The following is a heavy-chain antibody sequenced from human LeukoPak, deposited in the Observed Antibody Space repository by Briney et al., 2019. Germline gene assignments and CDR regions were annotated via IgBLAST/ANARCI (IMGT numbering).Heavy chain of an antibody. V-gene: IGHV3-30-3*01. Sequence: GGSLRLSCAASGFTFSSYAMHWVRQAPGKGLEWVAVISYDGSNKYYADSVKGRFTISRDNSKNTLYLQMNSLRAEDTAVYYCARDAYSSSWYGYDWFDPWGQGTLVTVSS. CDR1: GFTFSSYA. CDR2: ISYDGSNK. CDR3: ARDAYSSSWYGYDWFDP. J-gene: IGHJ5*02. D-gene: IGHD6-13*01.